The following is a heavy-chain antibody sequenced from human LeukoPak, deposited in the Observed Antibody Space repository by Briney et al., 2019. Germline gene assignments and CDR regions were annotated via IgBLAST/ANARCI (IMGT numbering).Heavy chain of an antibody. CDR1: GYTFTSYA. J-gene: IGHJ4*02. Sequence: ASVKVSCKASGYTFTSYAMNWVRQAPGQGLEWMGWINTNTGNPTYARGFTGRFVFSLDTSVSTAYLQISSLKAEDTAVYYCARAFEPAQMATILFDYWGQGTLVTVSS. CDR3: ARAFEPAQMATILFDY. CDR2: INTNTGNP. V-gene: IGHV7-4-1*02. D-gene: IGHD5-24*01.